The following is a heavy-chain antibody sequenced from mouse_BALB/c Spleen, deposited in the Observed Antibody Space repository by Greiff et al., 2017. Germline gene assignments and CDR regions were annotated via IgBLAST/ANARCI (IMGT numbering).Heavy chain of an antibody. CDR3: ARQFITTVDYYAMDY. V-gene: IGHV2-6-2*01. Sequence: VQRVESGPDLVAPSQSLSITCTVSGFSLTRYGVHWVRQPPGKGLEWMVVIWSDGSTTYNSALKSRLSISKDNSKSQVFLKMNSLQTDDTAMYYCARQFITTVDYYAMDYWGQGTSVTVSS. D-gene: IGHD1-1*01. CDR1: GFSLTRYG. CDR2: IWSDGST. J-gene: IGHJ4*01.